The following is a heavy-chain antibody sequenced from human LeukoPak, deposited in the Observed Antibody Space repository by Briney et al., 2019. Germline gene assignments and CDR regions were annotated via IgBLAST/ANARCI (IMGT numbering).Heavy chain of an antibody. D-gene: IGHD3-3*01. CDR1: GFTFSAYT. J-gene: IGHJ4*02. CDR3: ARVDFWRGADF. Sequence: GGSLRLSCAASGFTFSAYTMTWVRQAPGTGLEWVSSISYSTNYIYYADSVKGRFTISRDNAKNTLYLQMNSLRAEDTAVYYCARVDFWRGADFWGQGTLVTVSS. CDR2: ISYSTNYI. V-gene: IGHV3-21*01.